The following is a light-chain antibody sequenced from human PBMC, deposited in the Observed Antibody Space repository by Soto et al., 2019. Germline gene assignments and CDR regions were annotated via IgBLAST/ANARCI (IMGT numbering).Light chain of an antibody. J-gene: IGKJ1*01. CDR2: KAS. Sequence: DIEMSQSPSSLSASVGDRVTITCRASQSINSWLAWYQQKPGKAPKLLIYKASNLESGVPSRFSGSRSGTDFTLTISSLQPDDFATYYCQHYNSYSEAFGQGTKVDIK. CDR3: QHYNSYSEA. V-gene: IGKV1-5*03. CDR1: QSINSW.